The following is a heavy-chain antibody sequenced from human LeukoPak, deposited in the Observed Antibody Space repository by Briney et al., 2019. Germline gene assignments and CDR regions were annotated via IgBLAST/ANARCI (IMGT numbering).Heavy chain of an antibody. D-gene: IGHD3-10*01. CDR1: GYTFITYG. CDR2: VSAYDGDT. CDR3: ARPLYYGSGSYFDY. V-gene: IGHV1-18*04. J-gene: IGHJ4*02. Sequence: ASVKVSCKASGYTFITYGMSWVRQAPGQGLEWMGWVSAYDGDTKYAQKFQGRVTMTTDTYTSTAYMELRSLRSEDTAVYFCARPLYYGSGSYFDYWGQGNLVTVSS.